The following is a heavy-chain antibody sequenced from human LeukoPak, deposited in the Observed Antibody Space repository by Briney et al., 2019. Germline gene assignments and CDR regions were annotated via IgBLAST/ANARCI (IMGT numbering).Heavy chain of an antibody. Sequence: PGGSLRLSCAASGFIFSSYTMTWVRQAPGRGLEWVSGISDSGGSTYYADSVKGRFTISRDNSKDTLYLQMNSLRVEDTAVYYCARDSPLEPAASDYWGQGTLVTVSS. D-gene: IGHD2-2*01. J-gene: IGHJ4*02. CDR1: GFIFSSYT. CDR2: ISDSGGST. V-gene: IGHV3-23*01. CDR3: ARDSPLEPAASDY.